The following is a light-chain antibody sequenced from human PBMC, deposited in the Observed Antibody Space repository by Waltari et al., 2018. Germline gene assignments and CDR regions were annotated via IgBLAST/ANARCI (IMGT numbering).Light chain of an antibody. CDR3: QAWDITTKVV. CDR2: QDN. V-gene: IGLV3-1*01. CDR1: KLADKY. J-gene: IGLJ2*01. Sequence: SYELTQPPSISVSPGPPARLTCSAEKLADKYVSWYQQKSGQSPTLVLYQDNKRPSGIPERFSGSNSGNTATLTISETQTFDEADFYCQAWDITTKVVFGGGTKLTVL.